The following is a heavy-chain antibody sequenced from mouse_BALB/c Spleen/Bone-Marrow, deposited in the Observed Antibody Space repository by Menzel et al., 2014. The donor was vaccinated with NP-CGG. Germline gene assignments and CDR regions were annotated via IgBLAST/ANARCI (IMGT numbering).Heavy chain of an antibody. Sequence: EVQLVESGGGLVQPGGSLKLSCAASGFDFSRYWMSWVRQAPGKGLEWIGEINPDSSTINYTPSLKDKLIISRDSAKNTLYLQMSKVRSEDTALYYCARQGYYGKGDYWGQGTTLTVSS. CDR3: ARQGYYGKGDY. CDR1: GFDFSRYW. D-gene: IGHD2-1*01. J-gene: IGHJ2*01. V-gene: IGHV4-1*02. CDR2: INPDSSTI.